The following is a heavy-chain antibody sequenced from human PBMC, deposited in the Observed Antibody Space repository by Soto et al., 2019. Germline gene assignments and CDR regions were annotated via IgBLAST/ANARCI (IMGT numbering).Heavy chain of an antibody. CDR3: ARVRQLVGYFYSYMDV. V-gene: IGHV1-18*01. Sequence: QVQLLQSGAEVKKPGASVKVSCTASGYTFTNYGITWVRQAPGQGLEWMGWISAYNGDTHYTQRLQGRVTMTTDTSTSTAYMELRGLRSDDTAVYYWARVRQLVGYFYSYMDVWGKGTTVTVSS. J-gene: IGHJ6*03. CDR1: GYTFTNYG. CDR2: ISAYNGDT. D-gene: IGHD6-6*01.